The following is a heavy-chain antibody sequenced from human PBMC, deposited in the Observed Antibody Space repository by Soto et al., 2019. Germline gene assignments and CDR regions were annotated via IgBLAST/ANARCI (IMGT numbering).Heavy chain of an antibody. J-gene: IGHJ6*02. CDR3: ARGIKPMEYSSSYLYYYYGMDV. V-gene: IGHV1-69*13. CDR1: GGTISSYA. Sequence: GASVKVSCTASGGTISSYAISWVRQAPGQGLEWMGGIIPIFGTANYAQKFQGRVTITADESTSTAYMELSSLRSEDTAVYYCARGIKPMEYSSSYLYYYYGMDVWGQGTTVTVSS. CDR2: IIPIFGTA. D-gene: IGHD6-6*01.